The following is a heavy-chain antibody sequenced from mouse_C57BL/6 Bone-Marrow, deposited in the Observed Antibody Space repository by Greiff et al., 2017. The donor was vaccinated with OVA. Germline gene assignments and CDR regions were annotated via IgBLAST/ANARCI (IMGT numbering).Heavy chain of an antibody. J-gene: IGHJ4*01. V-gene: IGHV1-69*01. CDR1: GYTFTSYW. CDR2: IDPSDSDT. CDR3: ARSRYDGLWDY. D-gene: IGHD2-3*01. Sequence: VQLQQPGAELVMPGASVKLSCKASGYTFTSYWMHWVKQRPGQGLEWIGEIDPSDSDTNYNQKFKGKSTLTVDKSSSTAYMQLSSLTSEDSAVYYCARSRYDGLWDYWGQGTSVTVSS.